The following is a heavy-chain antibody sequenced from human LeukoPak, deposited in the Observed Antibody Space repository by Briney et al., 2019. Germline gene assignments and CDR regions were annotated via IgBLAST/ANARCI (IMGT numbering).Heavy chain of an antibody. CDR1: GGSFSGYY. CDR2: INHSGST. J-gene: IGHJ5*02. CDR3: ARGDVVVPAAIRGWFDP. D-gene: IGHD2-2*01. V-gene: IGHV4-34*01. Sequence: PSETLSLTCAVYGGSFSGYYWSWIRQPPGKGLEWIGEINHSGSTNYNPSLKSRVTISVDTSKNQFFLKLSSVTAADTAVYYCARGDVVVPAAIRGWFDPWGQGTLVTVSS.